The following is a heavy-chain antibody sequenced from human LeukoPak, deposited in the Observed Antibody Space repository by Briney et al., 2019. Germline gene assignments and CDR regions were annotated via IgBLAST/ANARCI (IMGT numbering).Heavy chain of an antibody. CDR2: IYYSGST. V-gene: IGHV4-39*07. CDR3: ARGPRSGDYAETYYYYYVDV. D-gene: IGHD4-17*01. J-gene: IGHJ6*03. CDR1: GGSISSSSYY. Sequence: SETLSLTCTVSGGSISSSSYYWGWIRQPPGKGLEWIGSIYYSGSTYYNPSLKSRVTISVDTSKNQFSLKLSSVTAADTAVHYCARGPRSGDYAETYYYYYVDVWGKGTTVTVSS.